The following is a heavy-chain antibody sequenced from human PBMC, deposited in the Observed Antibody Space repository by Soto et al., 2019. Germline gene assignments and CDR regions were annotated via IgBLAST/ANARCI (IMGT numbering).Heavy chain of an antibody. D-gene: IGHD3-10*01. CDR2: ISHSGST. Sequence: SETLSLTCAVSGGSTTSSNWWSWVRQPPGKGLEWLGQISHSGSTDYNPSLKSRVTISVDTSKNQFSLKLSSVTAADTAVYYCARPTVRPYYYYYYGMDVWGQGTTVTVSS. CDR3: ARPTVRPYYYYYYGMDV. CDR1: GGSTTSSNW. V-gene: IGHV4-4*02. J-gene: IGHJ6*02.